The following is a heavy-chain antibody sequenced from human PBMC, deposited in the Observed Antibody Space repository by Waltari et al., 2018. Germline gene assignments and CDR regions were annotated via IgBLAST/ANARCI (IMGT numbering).Heavy chain of an antibody. CDR3: AGAPTYRKTYYYYYGMDV. J-gene: IGHJ6*02. D-gene: IGHD4-4*01. V-gene: IGHV4-59*11. CDR2: IYYSGST. CDR1: GGSISSHH. Sequence: QVQLQESGPGLVKPSETLFPTCTVSGGSISSHHWSWIRQPPGKGPAWIGYIYYSGSTNYNPAQKSCITTSVDTSKNQYSLKLSSVTAADTAVYYCAGAPTYRKTYYYYYGMDVWGQGTTVTVSS.